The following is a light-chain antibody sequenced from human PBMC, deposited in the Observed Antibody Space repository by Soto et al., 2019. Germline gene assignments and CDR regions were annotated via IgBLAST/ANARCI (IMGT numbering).Light chain of an antibody. CDR1: QSVSKY. V-gene: IGKV3-11*01. CDR2: GAS. J-gene: IGKJ2*01. CDR3: HHRGEWPRT. Sequence: EIVLTQSPATLSLSPGERATLSCRASQSVSKYLAWYQQKPGQAPRLLIYGASNRATGIPARFTGSGSGTDFTLIISSLEPEDFAVYYCHHRGEWPRTFGQGTKLEIK.